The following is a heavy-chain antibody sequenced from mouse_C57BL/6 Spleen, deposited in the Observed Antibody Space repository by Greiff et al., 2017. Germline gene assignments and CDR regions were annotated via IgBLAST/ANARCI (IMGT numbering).Heavy chain of an antibody. D-gene: IGHD2-1*01. J-gene: IGHJ2*01. V-gene: IGHV1-81*01. CDR2: IYPRSGNT. CDR1: GYTFTSYG. Sequence: VQLKQSGAELARPGASVKLSCKASGYTFTSYGISWVKQRTGQGLEWIGEIYPRSGNTYYNEKFKGKATLTADKSSSTAYMEPRSLTSEDSAVYFCAREGNYGNSHYWGQGTTLTVSS. CDR3: AREGNYGNSHY.